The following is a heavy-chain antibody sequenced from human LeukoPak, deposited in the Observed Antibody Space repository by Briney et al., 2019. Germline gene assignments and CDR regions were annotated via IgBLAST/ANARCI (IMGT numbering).Heavy chain of an antibody. CDR2: INHRGST. J-gene: IGHJ4*02. CDR3: ARSVSGSGYKLDY. D-gene: IGHD3-22*01. Sequence: SETLSLTCAVYGGSFSGYYWTWIRQPPRKGLEWIGEINHRGSTNYNPSLKSRVTTSVDTSKNQFSLKLSSVTAADTAVYYCARSVSGSGYKLDYWDQGTLVTVSS. V-gene: IGHV4-34*01. CDR1: GGSFSGYY.